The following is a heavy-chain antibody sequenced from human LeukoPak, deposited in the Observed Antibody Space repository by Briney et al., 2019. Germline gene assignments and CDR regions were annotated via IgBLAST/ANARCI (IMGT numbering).Heavy chain of an antibody. J-gene: IGHJ6*02. V-gene: IGHV4-39*07. CDR1: GGSISSSSYY. CDR2: INHSGST. D-gene: IGHD2-2*01. Sequence: SETLSLTCTVSGGSISSSSYYWGWIRQPPGKGLEWIGEINHSGSTNYNPSLKSRVTISVDTSKNQFSLKLSSVTAADTAVYYCARGTSCYWYYYYGMDVWGQGTTVTVSS. CDR3: ARGTSCYWYYYYGMDV.